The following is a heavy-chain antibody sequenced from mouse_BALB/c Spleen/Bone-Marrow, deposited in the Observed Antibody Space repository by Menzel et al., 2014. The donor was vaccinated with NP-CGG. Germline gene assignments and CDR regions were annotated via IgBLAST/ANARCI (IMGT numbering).Heavy chain of an antibody. V-gene: IGHV1-54*01. Sequence: VQLQQSGAELVRPGTSVKVSCKASGYAFTNYLIEWVKQRPGQGLEWIGVINPGSGGTNYNEKFRGKATLIADKSSSTAYMQLSSLTSDDSAVYFCARCLTGTSALDFWGQGTSVTVSS. D-gene: IGHD4-1*01. CDR3: ARCLTGTSALDF. CDR1: GYAFTNYL. J-gene: IGHJ4*01. CDR2: INPGSGGT.